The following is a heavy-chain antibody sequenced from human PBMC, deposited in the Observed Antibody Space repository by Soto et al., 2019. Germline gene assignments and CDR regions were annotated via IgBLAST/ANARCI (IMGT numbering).Heavy chain of an antibody. Sequence: TLTLTCSVSGDSISTVDYFWAWIRQPPGQALEYIGYIYKSATTYYNPSFESRVAISLDTSKSQFSLNVTSVTAADTAVYFCARGRYCLTGRCFPNWFDSWGQGTLVTVSS. CDR2: IYKSATT. D-gene: IGHD2-15*01. J-gene: IGHJ5*01. V-gene: IGHV4-30-4*01. CDR3: ARGRYCLTGRCFPNWFDS. CDR1: GDSISTVDYF.